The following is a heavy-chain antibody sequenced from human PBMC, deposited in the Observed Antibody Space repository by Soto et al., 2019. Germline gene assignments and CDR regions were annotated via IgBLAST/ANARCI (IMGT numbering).Heavy chain of an antibody. CDR2: IYYSGSP. D-gene: IGHD2-21*02. CDR1: GGSISSSSYY. V-gene: IGHV4-39*01. J-gene: IGHJ6*02. Sequence: SETLSLTCTVSGGSISSSSYYWGWIRQPPGKGLEWIGYIYYSGSPYYNPSLKSRVTISVDTSKDQFSLKLSSVTAADTAVYYCAVPAASVTGASGSYYYYGMDVWGQGTTVTVSS. CDR3: AVPAASVTGASGSYYYYGMDV.